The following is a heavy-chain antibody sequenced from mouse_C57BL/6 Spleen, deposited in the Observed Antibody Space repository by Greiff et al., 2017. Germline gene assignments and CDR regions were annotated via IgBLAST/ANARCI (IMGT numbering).Heavy chain of an antibody. Sequence: EVMLVESGGGLVQSGRSLRLSCATSGFTFSDFYMEWVRQAPGKGLEWIAASRNKANDYTTEYSASVKGRFIVSRDISQSILYLQMNALRAEDTAIYYCARVSLDAMDYWGQGTSVTVSS. J-gene: IGHJ4*01. CDR1: GFTFSDFY. CDR2: SRNKANDYTT. V-gene: IGHV7-1*01. CDR3: ARVSLDAMDY.